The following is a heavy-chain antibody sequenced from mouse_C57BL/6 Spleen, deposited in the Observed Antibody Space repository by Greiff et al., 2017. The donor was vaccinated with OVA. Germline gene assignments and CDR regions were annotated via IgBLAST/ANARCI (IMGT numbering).Heavy chain of an antibody. V-gene: IGHV2-2*01. J-gene: IGHJ4*01. D-gene: IGHD1-1*01. CDR1: GFSLTSYG. CDR3: ARNPHYYGSSYGAMDY. Sequence: QVQLQQSGPGLVQPSQSLSITCTVSGFSLTSYGVHWVRQSPGKGLEWLGVIWSGGSTDYNAAFISRLSISKDNSKSQVIFKMNSLQADDTAIYYCARNPHYYGSSYGAMDYWGQGTSVTVSS. CDR2: IWSGGST.